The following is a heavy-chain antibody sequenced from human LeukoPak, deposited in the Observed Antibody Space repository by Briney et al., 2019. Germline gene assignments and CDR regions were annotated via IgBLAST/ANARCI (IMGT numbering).Heavy chain of an antibody. CDR3: AKQTGDLVDAFDI. Sequence: SGGSLRLSCAASGFTFSSYAMSWVRQAPGKGLEWVSAISSSGGSTYYADSVKGRFTISRDNSKNTLYLQMNSLRAEDTAVYYCAKQTGDLVDAFDIWGQGTMVTVSS. CDR2: ISSSGGST. V-gene: IGHV3-23*01. CDR1: GFTFSSYA. J-gene: IGHJ3*02. D-gene: IGHD7-27*01.